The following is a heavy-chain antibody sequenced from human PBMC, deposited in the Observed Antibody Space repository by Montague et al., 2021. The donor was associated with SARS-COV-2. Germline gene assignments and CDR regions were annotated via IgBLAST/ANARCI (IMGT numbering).Heavy chain of an antibody. J-gene: IGHJ6*02. D-gene: IGHD5-24*01. CDR3: AGLQGDGSLYGMDV. V-gene: IGHV4-59*01. CDR1: GGSISSYN. Sequence: SETRSLTCTVSGGSISSYNWSWIRQPPGKGLECIGYIYYSGNTNCNPSLKSRVTISVDASKSQFSLKLSPVTAADTAVYYCAGLQGDGSLYGMDVWGQGTTVTVSS. CDR2: IYYSGNT.